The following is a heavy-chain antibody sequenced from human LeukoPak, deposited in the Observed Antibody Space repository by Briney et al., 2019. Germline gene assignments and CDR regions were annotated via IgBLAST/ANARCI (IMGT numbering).Heavy chain of an antibody. D-gene: IGHD6-13*01. Sequence: GASVKVSCKASGYTFTSYYIHWVRQAPGQGLEWMGWINPNSGGTNYAQKFQGRVTMTRDTSISTAYMELSRLRSDDTAVYYCARTFYSSSWYRWFDPWGQGTLVTVSS. CDR3: ARTFYSSSWYRWFDP. CDR2: INPNSGGT. V-gene: IGHV1-2*02. J-gene: IGHJ5*02. CDR1: GYTFTSYY.